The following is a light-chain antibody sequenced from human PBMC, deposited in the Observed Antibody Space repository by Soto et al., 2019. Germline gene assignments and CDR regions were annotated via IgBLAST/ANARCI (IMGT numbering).Light chain of an antibody. V-gene: IGLV1-40*01. CDR3: QSYDSSLSGLV. J-gene: IGLJ1*01. CDR1: SSNIGAGYD. CDR2: GNS. Sequence: QAVVTQPPSVSGAPGQRVTISCTGSSSNIGAGYDVHWYQQLPETAPKLLIYGNSNRPSGVPDRFSGSKSGTSASLAITGLQAEDEADYYCQSYDSSLSGLVFGTGTKVTVL.